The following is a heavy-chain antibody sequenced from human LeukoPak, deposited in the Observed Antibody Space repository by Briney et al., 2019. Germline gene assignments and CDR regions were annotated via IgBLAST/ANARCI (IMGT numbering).Heavy chain of an antibody. V-gene: IGHV2-5*02. CDR3: AHSPWYGTRGFDY. J-gene: IGHJ4*02. D-gene: IGHD3-10*01. CDR1: GSSISSDYYW. CDR2: IYWDDDK. Sequence: TLSLTCTVSGSSISSDYYWGWIRQPPGKALEWLALIYWDDDKRYSPSLKSRLTITKDTSKNQVVLTMTNMDPVDTATYYCAHSPWYGTRGFDYWGQGTLVTVSS.